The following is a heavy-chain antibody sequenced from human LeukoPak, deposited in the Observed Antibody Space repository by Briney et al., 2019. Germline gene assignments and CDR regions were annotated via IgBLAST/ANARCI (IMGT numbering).Heavy chain of an antibody. CDR2: IWYDGSNK. J-gene: IGHJ6*02. CDR3: ARDRVVRGVIDYYYYGMDV. CDR1: GFTFSSYS. Sequence: GWSLRLSCAASGFTFSSYSMNWVRPAPGKGLEWVAAIWYDGSNKYYADSVKGRFTISRDNSKNMLYLQMNSLRAEDTAVYYCARDRVVRGVIDYYYYGMDVWGQGTTVTVSS. V-gene: IGHV3-33*08. D-gene: IGHD3-10*01.